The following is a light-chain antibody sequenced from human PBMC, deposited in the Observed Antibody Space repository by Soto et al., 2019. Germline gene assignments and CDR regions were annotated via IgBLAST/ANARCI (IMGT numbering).Light chain of an antibody. CDR3: FSYAGSSTLM. J-gene: IGLJ3*02. V-gene: IGLV2-11*01. CDR2: DVN. Sequence: QSALTQPRSVSGSPGQSVTISCTGTSSDIGGYDYVSWYQQHPGKAPQLIINDVNKWPSGVPDRFSGFKSGNTASLTISGLQADDEAYYYCFSYAGSSTLMFGGGTKLTVL. CDR1: SSDIGGYDY.